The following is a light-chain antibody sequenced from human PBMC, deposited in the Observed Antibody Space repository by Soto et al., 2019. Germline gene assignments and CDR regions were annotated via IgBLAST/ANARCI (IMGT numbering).Light chain of an antibody. V-gene: IGKV3-20*01. CDR1: QSVSSNF. CDR3: QRYGSLPLT. Sequence: EIVLTQAPGTLSLPPGERATLSCWASQSVSSNFLAWYQQEPGQAPRILIYGESRRATGIPDRLSGSGSGTDLNLTISRLEPEDFAVYYCQRYGSLPLTCGQGTRLDIK. J-gene: IGKJ5*01. CDR2: GES.